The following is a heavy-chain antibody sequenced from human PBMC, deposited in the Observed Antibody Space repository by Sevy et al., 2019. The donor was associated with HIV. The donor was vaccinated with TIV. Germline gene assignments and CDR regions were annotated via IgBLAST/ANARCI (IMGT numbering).Heavy chain of an antibody. J-gene: IGHJ4*02. CDR1: GFIFSDYY. D-gene: IGHD2-2*03. Sequence: GGSLRLSCSGSGFIFSDYYMSWIRQAPGRGLEWVSYISGSGITYYADSVEGRFTISRYNARNSLYLQMNSLRADDTAVYYCARDPLLGIAREVARGGYWGQGTLVTVSS. CDR2: ISGSGIT. CDR3: ARDPLLGIAREVARGGY. V-gene: IGHV3-11*01.